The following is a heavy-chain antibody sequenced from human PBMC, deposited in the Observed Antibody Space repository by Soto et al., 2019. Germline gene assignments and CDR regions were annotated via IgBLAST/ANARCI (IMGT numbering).Heavy chain of an antibody. V-gene: IGHV3-43*01. CDR1: GFTFDDYT. J-gene: IGHJ6*02. D-gene: IGHD1-1*01. CDR2: ISWDGGST. CDR3: AKAQIPFPSTGTTPFYYYYYGMDV. Sequence: GGSLRLSCAASGFTFDDYTMHWVRQAPGKGLEWVSLISWDGGSTYYADSVKGRFTISRDNSKNSLYLQMNSLRTEDPALYYCAKAQIPFPSTGTTPFYYYYYGMDVWGQGTTVTVSS.